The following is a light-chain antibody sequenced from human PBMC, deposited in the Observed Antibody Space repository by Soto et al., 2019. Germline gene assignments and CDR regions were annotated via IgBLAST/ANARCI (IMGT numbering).Light chain of an antibody. CDR1: SSNIGAGYD. CDR3: QSYDRSLSVL. CDR2: GNS. V-gene: IGLV1-40*01. Sequence: QSVLTQPPSVSGAPGQRVTISCTGSSSNIGAGYDVHWYQQLPGTAPKLLIYGNSNRPSGVPDRFSGSKSGTSASLAITGLQAGDEADYYCQSYDRSLSVLFGGGTKLPVL. J-gene: IGLJ2*01.